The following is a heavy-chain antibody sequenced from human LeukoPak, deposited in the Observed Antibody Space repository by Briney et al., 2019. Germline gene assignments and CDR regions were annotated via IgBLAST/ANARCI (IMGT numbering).Heavy chain of an antibody. CDR1: GGSISSGDYY. D-gene: IGHD2-15*01. J-gene: IGHJ4*02. CDR3: ARESALLRRPFDY. CDR2: IYYSGST. V-gene: IGHV4-30-4*08. Sequence: SQTLSLTCTVSGGSISSGDYYWSWIRQPPGKGLEWIGYIYYSGSTYYNPSLKSRVTISVDTSKNQFSLKLSSVTAADTAVYYCARESALLRRPFDYWGQGTLVTVSS.